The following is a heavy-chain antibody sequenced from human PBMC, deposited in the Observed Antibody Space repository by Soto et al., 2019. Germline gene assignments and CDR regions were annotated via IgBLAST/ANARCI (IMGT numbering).Heavy chain of an antibody. CDR2: ISKGGSNL. J-gene: IGHJ4*02. CDR1: GFTLSSYA. D-gene: IGHD5-18*01. V-gene: IGHV3-30-3*01. Sequence: PGGSLRLSCAASGFTLSSYAIHWFRQAPGKGLEWVTVISKGGSNLYFADSVKGRFTISRDNSKNTLFLQMNSLKPEDTAVYYCAKDRFLHSAMFDYWGQGTLVTVSS. CDR3: AKDRFLHSAMFDY.